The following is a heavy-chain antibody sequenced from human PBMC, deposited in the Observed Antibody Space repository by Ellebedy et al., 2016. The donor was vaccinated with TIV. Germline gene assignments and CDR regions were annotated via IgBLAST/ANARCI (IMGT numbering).Heavy chain of an antibody. CDR1: GGSISSYY. CDR2: IYYSGST. J-gene: IGHJ5*02. D-gene: IGHD6-19*01. V-gene: IGHV4-59*01. CDR3: ARAGYSSGWYAPSWFDP. Sequence: MPGGSLRLSCTVSGGSISSYYWSWIRQPPGKGLEWIGYIYYSGSTNYNPSLKSRVTISVDTSKNQFSLKLSSVTAADTAVYYCARAGYSSGWYAPSWFDPWGQGTLVTVSS.